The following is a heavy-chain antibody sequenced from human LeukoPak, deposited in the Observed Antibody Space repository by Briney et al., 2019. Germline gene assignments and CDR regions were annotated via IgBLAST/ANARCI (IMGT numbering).Heavy chain of an antibody. CDR1: GFTFSDYY. D-gene: IGHD6-6*01. J-gene: IGHJ3*02. V-gene: IGHV3-11*04. CDR3: ARVDGSSSQPTDDAFDI. Sequence: GRSLRLSCAASGFTFSDYYMTWIRQTPGKGLEWVSFISSSGTIIYYADSVKGRFTISRDNSKNTLYLQMNSLRAEDTAVYYCARVDGSSSQPTDDAFDIWGQGTMVTVSS. CDR2: ISSSGTII.